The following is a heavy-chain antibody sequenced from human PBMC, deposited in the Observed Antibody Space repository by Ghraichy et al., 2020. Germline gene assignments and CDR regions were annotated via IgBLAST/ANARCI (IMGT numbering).Heavy chain of an antibody. CDR3: AGDRNTGAYYNN. Sequence: GGSLRLSCAASGFTFSNHWMHWVRQAPGKGLVWVSHISGDGSSTTYADSVKGRFTVSRDNAKNPLFLQMNSLRAEDQAVYFCAGDRNTGAYYNNWGQGTPVTVSS. CDR2: ISGDGSST. V-gene: IGHV3-74*01. D-gene: IGHD7-27*01. CDR1: GFTFSNHW. J-gene: IGHJ4*02.